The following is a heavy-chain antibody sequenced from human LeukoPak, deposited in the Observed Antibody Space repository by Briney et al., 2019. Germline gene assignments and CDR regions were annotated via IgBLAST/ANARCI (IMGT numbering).Heavy chain of an antibody. CDR2: ISSSSYI. CDR1: GFTFSSYS. V-gene: IGHV3-21*01. J-gene: IGHJ3*02. Sequence: PGGSLRLSFAASGFTFSSYSMNWVRRAPGKGLEWVSCISSSSYIYYADSVKGRFTISRDNAKNSLYLQMNSLRAEDTAVYYCARAPLPRGSRDAFDIWGQGTMVTVSS. D-gene: IGHD3-10*01. CDR3: ARAPLPRGSRDAFDI.